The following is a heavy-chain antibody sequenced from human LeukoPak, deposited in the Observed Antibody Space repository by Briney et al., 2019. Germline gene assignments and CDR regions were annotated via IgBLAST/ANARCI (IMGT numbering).Heavy chain of an antibody. D-gene: IGHD5-24*01. V-gene: IGHV4-61*02. CDR2: IYTSGST. CDR3: AREGGDGYNPASNFDY. Sequence: SQTLSLTCTVSGGSISSGSYYWSWIRQPAGKGLEWIGRIYTSGSTNYNPSLKSRVPISVDTSKNQFSLKLSSVTAADTAVYYCAREGGDGYNPASNFDYWGQGTLVTVSS. J-gene: IGHJ4*02. CDR1: GGSISSGSYY.